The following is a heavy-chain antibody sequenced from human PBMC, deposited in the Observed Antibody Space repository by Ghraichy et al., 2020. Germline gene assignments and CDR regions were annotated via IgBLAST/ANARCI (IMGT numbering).Heavy chain of an antibody. Sequence: GGSLRLSCAASGFTFSSYWMSWVRQAPGKGLEWVTNIKQDGSEKYYVDSVKGRFTISRDNAKNSLYLQMNSLRAEDTAVYYCASGIKGYSLLPFFDYWGQGTLVTVSS. CDR2: IKQDGSEK. J-gene: IGHJ4*02. V-gene: IGHV3-7*01. D-gene: IGHD2-15*01. CDR3: ASGIKGYSLLPFFDY. CDR1: GFTFSSYW.